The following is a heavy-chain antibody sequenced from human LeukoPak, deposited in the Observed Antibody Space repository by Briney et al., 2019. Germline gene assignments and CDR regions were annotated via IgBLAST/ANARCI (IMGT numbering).Heavy chain of an antibody. J-gene: IGHJ4*02. CDR3: ARSKDGGLTIFDY. CDR2: ISSSSSYI. Sequence: PGGSLRLSCAASGYTFTTYTMTWVRQAPGKGLEGVSSISSSSSYIYYADSVKGRFTISRDNAKNSLYLQMNSLRAEDTAVYYCARSKDGGLTIFDYWGQGTLVTVSS. D-gene: IGHD2-15*01. V-gene: IGHV3-21*01. CDR1: GYTFTTYT.